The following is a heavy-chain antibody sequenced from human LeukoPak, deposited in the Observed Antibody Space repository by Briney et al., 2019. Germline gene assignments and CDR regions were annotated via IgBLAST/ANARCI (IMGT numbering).Heavy chain of an antibody. J-gene: IGHJ2*01. CDR1: GYTFTGYY. Sequence: GASVKVSCKAFGYTFTGYYMHWVRQAPGQGLEWMGWIDPNNDVTNYAQKFQGRVTMNRDTSISTAYMELSSLRSDDTAVYYCARRAHCGGDCYQKSIYWYFDLWGRGTLVTVSS. CDR2: IDPNNDVT. CDR3: ARRAHCGGDCYQKSIYWYFDL. V-gene: IGHV1-2*02. D-gene: IGHD2-21*02.